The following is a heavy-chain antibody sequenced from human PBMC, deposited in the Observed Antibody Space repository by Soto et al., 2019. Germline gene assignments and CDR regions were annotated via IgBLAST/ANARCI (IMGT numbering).Heavy chain of an antibody. J-gene: IGHJ3*02. CDR1: GFTFSNAW. V-gene: IGHV3-15*01. D-gene: IGHD3-10*01. CDR2: IKSKTDGGTT. CDR3: TTVILSYYYGSGSEARIAFDI. Sequence: GGSLRLSCAASGFTFSNAWMSWVRQAPGKGLEWVGRIKSKTDGGTTDYAAPVKGRFTISRDDSKNTLFLQMNSLKTEDTAVYYCTTVILSYYYGSGSEARIAFDIWGQGTMVTVSS.